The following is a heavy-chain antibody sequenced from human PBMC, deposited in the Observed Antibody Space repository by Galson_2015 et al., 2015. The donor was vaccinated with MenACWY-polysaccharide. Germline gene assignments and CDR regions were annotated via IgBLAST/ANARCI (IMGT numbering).Heavy chain of an antibody. V-gene: IGHV4-4*07. D-gene: IGHD1-1*01. CDR1: PDSVSSSY. CDR2: IHATGST. Sequence: LSLTCTVSPDSVSSSYWSWIRQSADKGLEYLGRIHATGSTAYNPSFRSRVAMSVDLPRNQLSLRLVSVTPSDTAIYYCARRSLDNWYFDLWGRGTLVIVSS. CDR3: ARRSLDNWYFDL. J-gene: IGHJ2*01.